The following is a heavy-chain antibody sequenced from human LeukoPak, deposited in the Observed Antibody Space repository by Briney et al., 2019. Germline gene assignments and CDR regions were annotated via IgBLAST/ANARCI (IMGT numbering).Heavy chain of an antibody. J-gene: IGHJ4*02. V-gene: IGHV1-2*06. CDR3: ASHLGYSSGWSAY. D-gene: IGHD6-19*01. CDR2: INPNRGGT. Sequence: ASVKVSCKASVYTFTGYCMHCVRQSPGQGLEWMGRINPNRGGTNYAQKFQGRVTIPADEPARTDSMELSSLRPEDTAVYYCASHLGYSSGWSAYWGQGTLVTVSS. CDR1: VYTFTGYC.